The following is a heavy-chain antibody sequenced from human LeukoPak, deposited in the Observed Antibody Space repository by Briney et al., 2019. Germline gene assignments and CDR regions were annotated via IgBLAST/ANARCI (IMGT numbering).Heavy chain of an antibody. Sequence: LETLSLTCSVSGGSFSNHFWSWVRQPAEKGLEWIGRIYPSGNTNYNPSLKSRVTLSVDTSKTQFYLSLSSVTAADTAVYYCAREDSGSYYNFYYFYMDVWGKGTTVTISS. CDR2: IYPSGNT. J-gene: IGHJ6*03. CDR3: AREDSGSYYNFYYFYMDV. CDR1: GGSFSNHF. V-gene: IGHV4-4*07. D-gene: IGHD3-10*01.